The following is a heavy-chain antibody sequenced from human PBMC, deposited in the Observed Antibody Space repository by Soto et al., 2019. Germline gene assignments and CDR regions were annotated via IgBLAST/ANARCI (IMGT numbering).Heavy chain of an antibody. CDR1: GGSISSYY. Sequence: SETLSLTCTVSGGSISSYYWSWIRQPPGKGLEWIGYIYYSGSTNYNPSLKSRVTISVDTSKYQFSLKLSSVTAADTAVYYCARHYCSSTSCYDAFDIWGQGTMVTVSS. D-gene: IGHD2-2*01. CDR2: IYYSGST. J-gene: IGHJ3*02. V-gene: IGHV4-59*08. CDR3: ARHYCSSTSCYDAFDI.